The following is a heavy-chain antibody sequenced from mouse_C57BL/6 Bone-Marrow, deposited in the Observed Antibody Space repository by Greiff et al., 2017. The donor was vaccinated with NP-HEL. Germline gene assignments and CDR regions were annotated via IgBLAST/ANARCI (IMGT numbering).Heavy chain of an antibody. CDR1: GFNIKDDY. CDR2: IDPENGDT. D-gene: IGHD2-4*01. V-gene: IGHV14-4*01. Sequence: EVKLMESGAELVRPGASVKLSCTASGFNIKDDYMHWVKQRPEQGLEWIGWIDPENGDTEYASKFQGKATITADTSSNTAYLQLSSLTSKDTAVYYCTTNYDYDDGVAYWGQGTLVTVSA. CDR3: TTNYDYDDGVAY. J-gene: IGHJ3*01.